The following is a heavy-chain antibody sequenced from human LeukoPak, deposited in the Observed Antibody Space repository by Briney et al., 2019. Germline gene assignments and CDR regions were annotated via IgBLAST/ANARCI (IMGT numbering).Heavy chain of an antibody. CDR1: GGSISSGSYY. CDR2: IYTSGST. V-gene: IGHV4-61*02. Sequence: SQTLSLTSTVSGGSISSGSYYWSWIRQPAGKGLEWIGRIYTSGSTNYNPSLKSRVTISVDTSKNQFSLKLSSVTAADTAVYYCARDLETYYYDSSGYTSTWGQGTMVTVSS. J-gene: IGHJ3*01. CDR3: ARDLETYYYDSSGYTST. D-gene: IGHD3-22*01.